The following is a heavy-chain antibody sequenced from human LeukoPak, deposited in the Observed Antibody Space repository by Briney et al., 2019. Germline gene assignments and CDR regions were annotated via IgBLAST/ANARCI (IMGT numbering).Heavy chain of an antibody. J-gene: IGHJ3*02. V-gene: IGHV4-59*01. Sequence: SETLSLTCTVSGGSISSYYWSWIRQPPGKGLEWIGYIYYSGSTNYNPSLKSRVTISVDTSKNQFSLRLSSVTAADTAVYYCARGGAYYYGSGSYAFDIWGQGTMVTVSS. CDR3: ARGGAYYYGSGSYAFDI. CDR2: IYYSGST. D-gene: IGHD3-10*01. CDR1: GGSISSYY.